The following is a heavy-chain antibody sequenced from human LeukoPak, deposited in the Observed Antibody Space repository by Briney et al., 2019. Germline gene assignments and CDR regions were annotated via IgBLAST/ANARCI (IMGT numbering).Heavy chain of an antibody. J-gene: IGHJ4*02. CDR1: GGSISSYY. V-gene: IGHV4-4*07. CDR2: VYTSGSP. D-gene: IGHD4-23*01. Sequence: AETLSLTCTVSGGSISSYYWSWIRQPAGKGLEWIGRVYTSGSPNYNPSLESRVTMSVDTSKNQFSLNLSSVTAADTAVYYCARGGYGASSGFDYWGQGTLVTVSS. CDR3: ARGGYGASSGFDY.